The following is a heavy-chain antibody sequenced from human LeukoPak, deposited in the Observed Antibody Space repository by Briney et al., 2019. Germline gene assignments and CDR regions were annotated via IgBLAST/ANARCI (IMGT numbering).Heavy chain of an antibody. CDR3: ARDRGGWLSHFDY. V-gene: IGHV4-59*01. CDR2: IYYSGST. Sequence: SETLSLTCTVSGGSISSYFWSWVRQPPGKGLEWIGYIYYSGSTNYNPSLKSRVTISIDTSKNQFSLKLSSVTAADTAVYYCARDRGGWLSHFDYWGQGTVVTVSS. J-gene: IGHJ4*02. CDR1: GGSISSYF. D-gene: IGHD6-19*01.